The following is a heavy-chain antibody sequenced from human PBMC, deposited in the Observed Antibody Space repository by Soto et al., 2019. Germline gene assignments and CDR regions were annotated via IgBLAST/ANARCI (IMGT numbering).Heavy chain of an antibody. CDR1: GYTFTNYG. J-gene: IGHJ5*02. V-gene: IGHV1-18*04. CDR3: ARAMCDRDNWFDT. CDR2: ISAYSGNT. Sequence: ASVKVSCKASGYTFTNYGISWVRQAPGQGLEWMGWISAYSGNTNYAQKLQGRVTLTTDASTSTAYMELRRLRSDDSAVYYCARAMCDRDNWFDTWGQGTLVTVSS. D-gene: IGHD3-22*01.